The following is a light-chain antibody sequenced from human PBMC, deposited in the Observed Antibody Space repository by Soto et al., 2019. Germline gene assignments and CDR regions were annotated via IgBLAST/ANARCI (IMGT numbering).Light chain of an antibody. CDR2: GAS. J-gene: IGKJ3*01. Sequence: EIVLTQSPGTLSLSPGERATLSCRARQSVANSYLAWYQQRPGQSPRLLIYGASERASGIPDRFSGSGFGTDFTLTISRLESEDFAVYYCQQYDSSSFTFGPGTRVDIK. V-gene: IGKV3-20*01. CDR3: QQYDSSSFT. CDR1: QSVANSY.